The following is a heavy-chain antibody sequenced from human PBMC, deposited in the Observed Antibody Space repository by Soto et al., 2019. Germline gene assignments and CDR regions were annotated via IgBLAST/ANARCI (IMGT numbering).Heavy chain of an antibody. CDR1: GDSFTNYA. CDR3: GISCTDTKCRWGYYLDL. J-gene: IGHJ5*02. CDR2: IILALGTP. V-gene: IGHV1-69*01. Sequence: QVLLVQSGAEMKQPGSSVSVSCRASGDSFTNYAFTWVRQAPGQGPEWLGGIILALGTPHYSQRFQGRLTIAADESSRTVYMELGSLRLDDAAGYYWGISCTDTKCRWGYYLDLWGQGTLLTVSS. D-gene: IGHD2-8*02.